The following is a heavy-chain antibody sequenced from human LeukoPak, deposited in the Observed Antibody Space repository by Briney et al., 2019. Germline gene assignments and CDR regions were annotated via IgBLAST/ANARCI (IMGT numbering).Heavy chain of an antibody. D-gene: IGHD3-22*01. V-gene: IGHV1-69*01. CDR3: GTYYYDSSAMY. J-gene: IGHJ4*02. CDR1: GGTFSSYA. CDR2: IIPIFGTA. Sequence: VASVSVSCKASGGTFSSYAISWVRQAPGQGLEWMGGIIPIFGTANYAQKFQGRVTITADESTSTAYMELSSLRSEDTAVYYCGTYYYDSSAMYWGQGTLVTVSS.